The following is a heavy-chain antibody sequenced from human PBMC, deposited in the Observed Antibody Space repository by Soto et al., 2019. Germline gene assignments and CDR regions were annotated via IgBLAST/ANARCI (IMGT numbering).Heavy chain of an antibody. CDR1: GFTFSSYG. D-gene: IGHD6-25*01. CDR3: AKDTLTAAGLNC. Sequence: QVQLVESGGGVVQPGRSLRLSCATSGFTFSSYGMHWVRQAPGKGLEWVTIISFDGTNMHYADSVKGRFTISRDNCKNTLYLRVNRLGGEDTAVDYCAKDTLTAAGLNCWGQGTLVTGSS. V-gene: IGHV3-30*18. CDR2: ISFDGTNM. J-gene: IGHJ4*02.